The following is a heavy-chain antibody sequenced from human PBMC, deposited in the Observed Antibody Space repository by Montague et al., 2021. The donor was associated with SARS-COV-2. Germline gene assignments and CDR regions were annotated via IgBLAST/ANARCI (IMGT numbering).Heavy chain of an antibody. D-gene: IGHD3-10*01. CDR2: INHGGST. CDR1: GGSFSTYS. CDR3: ARLGDGVVPSPILGVGPYYSYYYMDV. J-gene: IGHJ6*03. Sequence: SETLSLTCAVHGGSFSTYSWYWIRQPPGQGLEWIGEINHGGSTNYNPSLKSRITISADTSKNQFSLKLTSVAAADTAVYYCARLGDGVVPSPILGVGPYYSYYYMDVWGKGTTVTVSS. V-gene: IGHV4-34*01.